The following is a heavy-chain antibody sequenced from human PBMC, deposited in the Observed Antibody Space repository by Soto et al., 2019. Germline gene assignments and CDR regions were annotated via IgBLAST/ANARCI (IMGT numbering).Heavy chain of an antibody. CDR3: ARGQLPAQEWFGESYYGMDV. CDR2: ISPFYGKT. Sequence: GASVKVSCKASGYTFTSYGISWVRQAPGQGLEWMGGISPFYGKTNYAQKFQGRVTITADESTSTAYMELSSLRSEDTAVYYCARGQLPAQEWFGESYYGMDVWGQRTTVTV. J-gene: IGHJ6*02. D-gene: IGHD3-10*01. CDR1: GYTFTSYG. V-gene: IGHV1-69*13.